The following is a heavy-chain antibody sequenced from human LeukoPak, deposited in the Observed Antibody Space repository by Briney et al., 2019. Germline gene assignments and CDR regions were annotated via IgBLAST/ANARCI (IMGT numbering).Heavy chain of an antibody. J-gene: IGHJ5*02. D-gene: IGHD6-6*01. CDR3: ARVPEEQLVWFDP. CDR2: ISSSSSSI. CDR1: GFTFSSYS. Sequence: GGSLSLSCTASGFTFSSYSLIWVRQAPGKGLEWVSYISSSSSSIYYANSLKGRFTISRDNAENSLYLQMNSLRAEDTAVYYCARVPEEQLVWFDPWGQGTLVTVSS. V-gene: IGHV3-21*05.